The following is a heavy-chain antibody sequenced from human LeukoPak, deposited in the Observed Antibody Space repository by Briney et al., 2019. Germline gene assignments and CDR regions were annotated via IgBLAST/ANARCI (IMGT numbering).Heavy chain of an antibody. J-gene: IGHJ4*02. CDR3: TTGTHCSSTSCYELFDY. Sequence: GGSLRLSCAASEFSVGSNYMTWVRQAPGKGLEWVSLIYSGGSTYYADSVKGRFTISRDNSKNTLYLQMNSLKTEDTAVYYCTTGTHCSSTSCYELFDYWGQGTLVTVSS. CDR1: EFSVGSNY. CDR2: IYSGGST. D-gene: IGHD2-2*01. V-gene: IGHV3-66*01.